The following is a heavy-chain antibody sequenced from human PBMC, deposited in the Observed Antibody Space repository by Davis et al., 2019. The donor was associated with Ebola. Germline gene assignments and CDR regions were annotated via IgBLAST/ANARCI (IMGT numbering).Heavy chain of an antibody. V-gene: IGHV4-59*12. CDR2: IYHSGST. Sequence: MPSETLSLTCTVSAGSFNSYYYSWIWQRPGKGPEWIGYIYHSGSTYYNPPLKSRVTISVDRSKNQFSLQLNSVTPEDTAVYYCARDFGFGDFDYWGQGTLVTVSS. CDR3: ARDFGFGDFDY. CDR1: AGSFNSYY. J-gene: IGHJ4*02. D-gene: IGHD3-10*01.